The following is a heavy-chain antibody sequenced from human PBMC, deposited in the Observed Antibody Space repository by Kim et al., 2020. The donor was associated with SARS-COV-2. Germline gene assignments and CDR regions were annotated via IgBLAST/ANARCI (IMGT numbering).Heavy chain of an antibody. Sequence: SETLSLTCTVSGGSVSSGSYYWSWIRQPPGKGLEWIGYIYYSGSTNYNPSLKSRVTISVDTSKNQFSLKLSPVTAADTAVYYCARGRYQIAGWFDPWGQGTLVTVSS. CDR3: ARGRYQIAGWFDP. J-gene: IGHJ5*02. V-gene: IGHV4-61*01. CDR2: IYYSGST. D-gene: IGHD2-2*01. CDR1: GGSVSSGSYY.